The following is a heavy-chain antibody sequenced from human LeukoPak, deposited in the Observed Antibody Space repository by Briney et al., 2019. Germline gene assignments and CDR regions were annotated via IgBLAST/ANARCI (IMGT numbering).Heavy chain of an antibody. D-gene: IGHD6-13*01. Sequence: GGSLRLSCAASGFTFSIYAMSWVRQAPGKGLEWVSTISTSGGNTYYADSVKGRFTISRDNSKNTLHLQMNSLRAEDTAVYCCAKVWRQLDQIDYWGQGTLVTVSS. CDR1: GFTFSIYA. V-gene: IGHV3-23*01. CDR2: ISTSGGNT. J-gene: IGHJ4*02. CDR3: AKVWRQLDQIDY.